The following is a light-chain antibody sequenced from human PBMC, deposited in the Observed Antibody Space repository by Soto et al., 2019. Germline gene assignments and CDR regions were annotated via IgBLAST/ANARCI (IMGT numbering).Light chain of an antibody. CDR2: GAS. CDR3: QQYGSSGT. Sequence: EFMLTQSPATLSLYTGERATLSCRASQTVSSFLAWYQQKPGQAPRLLIYGASSRATGIPDRFSGSGSGTDFTLTISRLEHEYVAVYYCQQYGSSGTFGQGTKVDIK. J-gene: IGKJ1*01. CDR1: QTVSSF. V-gene: IGKV3-20*01.